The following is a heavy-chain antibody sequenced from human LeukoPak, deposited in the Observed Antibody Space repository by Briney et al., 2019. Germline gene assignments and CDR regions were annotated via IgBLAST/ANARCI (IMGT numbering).Heavy chain of an antibody. J-gene: IGHJ3*02. V-gene: IGHV4-4*07. CDR2: IYTSGST. Sequence: SETLSLTCTVSGGSISSYYWSWIRQPAGKGLEWIGRIYTSGSTNYNPSLKSRVTMPVDTSKNQFSLKLSSVTAADTAVCYCARVEERLFDGAFDIWGQGTMVTVSS. CDR3: ARVEERLFDGAFDI. CDR1: GGSISSYY. D-gene: IGHD3-22*01.